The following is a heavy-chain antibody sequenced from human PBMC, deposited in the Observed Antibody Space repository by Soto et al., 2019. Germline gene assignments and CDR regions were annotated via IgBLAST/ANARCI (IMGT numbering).Heavy chain of an antibody. D-gene: IGHD2-21*02. CDR2: ISYDGSNK. J-gene: IGHJ3*02. CDR3: AKNGGGDWEDAFAT. V-gene: IGHV3-30*18. Sequence: QVQLVESGGGVVQPGRSLRLSCAASGFTFSSYGMHWVRQAPGKGLEWVEVISYDGSNKYYADSVKGRFTISRDNSKNPLYLKKNSLTADDTAVYYCAKNGGGDWEDAFATWGQGTMVTVSS. CDR1: GFTFSSYG.